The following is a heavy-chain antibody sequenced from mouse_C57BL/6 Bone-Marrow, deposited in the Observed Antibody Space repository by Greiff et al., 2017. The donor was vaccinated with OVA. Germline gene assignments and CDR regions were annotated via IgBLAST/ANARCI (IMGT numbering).Heavy chain of an antibody. CDR1: GYTFTSYW. CDR3: ASIYYDYDGRGYYFDY. D-gene: IGHD2-4*01. J-gene: IGHJ2*01. Sequence: VQLQQPGAELVMPGASVKLSCKASGYTFTSYWMHWVKQRPGQGLEWIGEIDPSDSYTNYNQKFKGKSTLTVDKSSSTAYMQLSSLTSEDSAVFYCASIYYDYDGRGYYFDYWGQGTTLTVSS. CDR2: IDPSDSYT. V-gene: IGHV1-69*01.